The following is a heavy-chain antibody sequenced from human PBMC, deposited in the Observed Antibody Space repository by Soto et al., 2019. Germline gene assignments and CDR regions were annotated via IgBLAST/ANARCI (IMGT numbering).Heavy chain of an antibody. D-gene: IGHD3-16*01. J-gene: IGHJ4*02. CDR1: GFTFRSYV. V-gene: IGHV3-33*05. Sequence: QVQLVESGGGVVQPGTALRLSCVGSGFTFRSYVIHWVRQAPGKGLEWVALTSYAGGNNFYGDSVKGRFTISRDNYRNTVELQMDSLRLEDTALYYCARWGTTGGLDVWGQGTLVSVSS. CDR2: TSYAGGNN. CDR3: ARWGTTGGLDV.